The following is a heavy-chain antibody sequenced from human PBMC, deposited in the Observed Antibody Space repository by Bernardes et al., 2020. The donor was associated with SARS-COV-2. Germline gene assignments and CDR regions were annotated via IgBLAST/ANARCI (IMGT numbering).Heavy chain of an antibody. CDR2: ISGSGGST. J-gene: IGHJ6*02. V-gene: IGHV3-23*01. D-gene: IGHD6-19*01. CDR3: ATCIAVAGTGDYYGMDV. CDR1: GFTFSSYA. Sequence: GGSLRLSCAASGFTFSSYAMSWVRQAPGKGLEWVSAISGSGGSTYYADSVKGRFTISRDNSKNTLYLQMNSLRAEDTAVYYCATCIAVAGTGDYYGMDVWGQGTTVTVSS.